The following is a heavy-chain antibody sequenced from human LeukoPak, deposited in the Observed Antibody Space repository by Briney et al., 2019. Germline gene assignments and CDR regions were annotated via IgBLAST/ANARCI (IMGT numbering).Heavy chain of an antibody. D-gene: IGHD3-3*01. V-gene: IGHV3-74*03. J-gene: IGHJ6*02. Sequence: GGSLRLSCAASGFTFSSYWMHWVRHAPGKGGGWVSRINSDGSSTMYADSVKGRFTISRDNAKNTLYLQMNSLRAEDTAVYYCARDGGPFYDFWSGYYGDYSGMDVWGQGTTVTVSS. CDR3: ARDGGPFYDFWSGYYGDYSGMDV. CDR2: INSDGSST. CDR1: GFTFSSYW.